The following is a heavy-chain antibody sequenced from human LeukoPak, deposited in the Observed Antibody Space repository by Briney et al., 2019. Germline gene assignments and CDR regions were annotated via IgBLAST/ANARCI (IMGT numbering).Heavy chain of an antibody. CDR3: AGSYDFWSGYRGWFDP. CDR1: GYSISSGYY. V-gene: IGHV4-38-2*01. J-gene: IGHJ5*02. CDR2: IYHSGST. D-gene: IGHD3-3*01. Sequence: SETLSLTCAVSGYSISSGYYWGWIRQPPGKGLEWIGSIYHSGSTYYNPSLKSRVTISVDTSKNQFSLKLSSVTAADTAVYYCAGSYDFWSGYRGWFDPWGQGTLVTVSS.